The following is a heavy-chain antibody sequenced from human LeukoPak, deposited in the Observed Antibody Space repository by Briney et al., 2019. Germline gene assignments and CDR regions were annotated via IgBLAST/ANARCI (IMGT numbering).Heavy chain of an antibody. Sequence: GGSLRPSCAASGFIFSRHGMHWVRQAPGKGLEWVALISFDGGERYYADSVKGRFTISRDNSKDTLYLLMNSVRADDTGVYYCVRGQTDMVSRRLDYWGQGTLVTVSS. CDR3: VRGQTDMVSRRLDY. D-gene: IGHD5/OR15-5a*01. CDR2: ISFDGGER. J-gene: IGHJ4*02. CDR1: GFIFSRHG. V-gene: IGHV3-30*03.